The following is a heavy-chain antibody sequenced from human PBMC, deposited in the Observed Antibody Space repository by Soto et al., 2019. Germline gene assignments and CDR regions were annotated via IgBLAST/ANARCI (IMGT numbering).Heavy chain of an antibody. D-gene: IGHD4-4*01. J-gene: IGHJ5*02. CDR2: IIPIFGTA. CDR3: VRGEDYSNSRWFDP. CDR1: GGTFSSYA. V-gene: IGHV1-69*13. Sequence: SVKVSCKASGGTFSSYAISWVRQAPGQGLEWMGGIIPIFGTANYAQKFQGRVTITADESTSTAYMELSSLRSEDTAVYYCVRGEDYSNSRWFDPWGQGTLVTVSS.